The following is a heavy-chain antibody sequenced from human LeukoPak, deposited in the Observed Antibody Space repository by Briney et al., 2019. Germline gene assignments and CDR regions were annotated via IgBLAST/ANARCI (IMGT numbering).Heavy chain of an antibody. J-gene: IGHJ4*02. CDR2: IIPILGIA. CDR3: ARGQQLVPYYFDY. Sequence: SVKVSCKASGGTFSSYAIIWVRQAPGQGREWMGRIIPILGIANYAQKFPGRVTITAATSTSTAYMELSRLRSEATAVYYCARGQQLVPYYFDYWGQGTLVTVSS. CDR1: GGTFSSYA. D-gene: IGHD6-13*01. V-gene: IGHV1-69*04.